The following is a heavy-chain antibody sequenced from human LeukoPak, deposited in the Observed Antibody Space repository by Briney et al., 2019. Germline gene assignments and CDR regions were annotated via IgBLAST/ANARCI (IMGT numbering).Heavy chain of an antibody. Sequence: SETLSLTCTVSGGSISSSSYYWGWIRQPPGKGLEWIGGIYYSGSTYYNPSLKSRVTISVDTSKDQFSLKLSSVTAADTAVYYCARNPAYDSSGYYYRVGYYFDYWGQGTLVTVSS. D-gene: IGHD3-22*01. V-gene: IGHV4-39*01. CDR2: IYYSGST. CDR3: ARNPAYDSSGYYYRVGYYFDY. J-gene: IGHJ4*02. CDR1: GGSISSSSYY.